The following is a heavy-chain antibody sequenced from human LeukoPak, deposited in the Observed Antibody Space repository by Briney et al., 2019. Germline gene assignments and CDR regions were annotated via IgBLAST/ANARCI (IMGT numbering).Heavy chain of an antibody. Sequence: VASVKVSCKASGYTFTGHNMHWVRQAPGQGLEWMGWINPNSGGTNYAQKFQGRVTMTRDTSISTAYMELSRLRSDDTAVYYCAREGLDADYFDYWGQGTLVTVSS. CDR1: GYTFTGHN. D-gene: IGHD3/OR15-3a*01. CDR3: AREGLDADYFDY. CDR2: INPNSGGT. J-gene: IGHJ4*02. V-gene: IGHV1-2*02.